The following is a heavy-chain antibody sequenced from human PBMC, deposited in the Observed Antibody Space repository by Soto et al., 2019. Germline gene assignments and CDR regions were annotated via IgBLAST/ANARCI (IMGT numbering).Heavy chain of an antibody. CDR2: RKYDITEI. Sequence: GGSLRLSCTASGFSVSTYWITWVRQAPGQGLEWVASRKYDITEIYYVDSVKGRFTISRDNAKNSAYLQMNSLRAEDTAVYYCARDSYYDSSGYYGRVDYWGQGT. CDR3: ARDSYYDSSGYYGRVDY. D-gene: IGHD3-22*01. CDR1: GFSVSTYW. V-gene: IGHV3-7*01. J-gene: IGHJ4*02.